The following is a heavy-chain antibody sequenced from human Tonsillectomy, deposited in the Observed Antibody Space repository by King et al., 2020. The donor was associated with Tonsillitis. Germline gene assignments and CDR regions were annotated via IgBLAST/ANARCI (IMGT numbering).Heavy chain of an antibody. CDR1: GFTFSSYA. CDR2: ISSNGGST. J-gene: IGHJ4*02. V-gene: IGHV3-64D*06. Sequence: QLVQSGGGLVQPGGSLRLSCSASGFTFSSYAMHWVRQAPGKGLEFVSVISSNGGSTNYADSVKGRFTISRDNSKNTLYLQMSGLRAEDTAVYYCVKAGVDDYVWWGYRYIYWGQGTLVTVSS. CDR3: VKAGVDDYVWWGYRYIY. D-gene: IGHD3-16*02.